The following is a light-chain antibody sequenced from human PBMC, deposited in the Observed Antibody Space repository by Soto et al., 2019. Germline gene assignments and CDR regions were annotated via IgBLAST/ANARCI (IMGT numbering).Light chain of an antibody. CDR1: QSISSSY. Sequence: EIVLTQSPGTLSLSPGERATLSCRASQSISSSYLAWYQQKPGQAPRLLIYAASSRATGIPDRFSGSGSGTDFPLIISRLEPEDFAVYYCQQYGSSPWAFGQGTKVEIK. CDR3: QQYGSSPWA. J-gene: IGKJ1*01. CDR2: AAS. V-gene: IGKV3-20*01.